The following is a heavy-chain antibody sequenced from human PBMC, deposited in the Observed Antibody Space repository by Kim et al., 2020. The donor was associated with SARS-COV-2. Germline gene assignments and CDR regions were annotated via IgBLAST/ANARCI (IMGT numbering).Heavy chain of an antibody. J-gene: IGHJ4*02. CDR1: GYIFTSYW. CDR2: IYPGDSDT. V-gene: IGHV5-51*01. Sequence: GESLKISCKGSGYIFTSYWIAWVRQMPGKGPEWMGIIYPGDSDTRYSPSFQGQVTISADKSINTAYVQWSSLKASDTAMYYCARHHGSSRKEFDYWGQGTLVTVSS. D-gene: IGHD6-13*01. CDR3: ARHHGSSRKEFDY.